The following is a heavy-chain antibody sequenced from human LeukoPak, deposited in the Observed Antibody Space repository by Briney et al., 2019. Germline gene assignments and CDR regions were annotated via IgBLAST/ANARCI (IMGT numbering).Heavy chain of an antibody. CDR1: GFTFSSYD. V-gene: IGHV3-13*01. Sequence: GGSLRLSCAASGFTFSSYDMHWVRQATGKGLEWVSAIGTAGDTYYPGSVKGRFTISRENAKNSLYLQMNSLRAGDTAVYYCARAGIGASLDAFDIWGQGTMVTVSS. J-gene: IGHJ3*02. CDR3: ARAGIGASLDAFDI. CDR2: IGTAGDT. D-gene: IGHD6-13*01.